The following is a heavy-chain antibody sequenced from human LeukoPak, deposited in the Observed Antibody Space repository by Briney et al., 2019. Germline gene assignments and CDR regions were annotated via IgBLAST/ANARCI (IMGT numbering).Heavy chain of an antibody. CDR3: AREGVGLWGSGNNAFDI. J-gene: IGHJ3*02. V-gene: IGHV1-2*02. Sequence: ASVKVSCKASGYTFTGYYMHWVRQAPGQGLEWMGWINPNSGGTNYAQKFQGRVTMTRDTSISTAYMELSRLRSDDTAVYYCAREGVGLWGSGNNAFDIWGQGTMVTVSS. D-gene: IGHD3-10*01. CDR2: INPNSGGT. CDR1: GYTFTGYY.